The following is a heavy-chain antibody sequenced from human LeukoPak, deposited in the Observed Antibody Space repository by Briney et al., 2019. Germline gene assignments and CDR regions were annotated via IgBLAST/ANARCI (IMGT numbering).Heavy chain of an antibody. CDR1: GLTFSSYA. D-gene: IGHD3-16*01. Sequence: GGSLRLSCAASGLTFSSYAMSWVRQAPGKGLEWVSGILDSGYSTYYANSVNGRFTISIDNSNNTLYLQMNSLRAEDTAVYYCAKLGGQPLHTYSVGVWGKGSTVAVSS. V-gene: IGHV3-23*01. CDR2: ILDSGYST. CDR3: AKLGGQPLHTYSVGV. J-gene: IGHJ6*03.